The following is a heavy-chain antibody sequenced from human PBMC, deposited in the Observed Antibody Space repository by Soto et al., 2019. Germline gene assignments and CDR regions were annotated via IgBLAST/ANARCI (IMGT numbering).Heavy chain of an antibody. CDR1: GGSISCGAYY. D-gene: IGHD5-12*01. CDR2: IYYSGST. V-gene: IGHV4-31*03. CDR3: AILRGNGYDYVDY. Sequence: QVQLQESGPGLVKPSQTLSLTCTVSGGSISCGAYYWGWIRQHPGKGLEWIGYIYYSGSTYYNPSLKSRVTISVDTSKNQFSLKLSSVTAADTAVYYCAILRGNGYDYVDYWGQGTLVTVSS. J-gene: IGHJ4*02.